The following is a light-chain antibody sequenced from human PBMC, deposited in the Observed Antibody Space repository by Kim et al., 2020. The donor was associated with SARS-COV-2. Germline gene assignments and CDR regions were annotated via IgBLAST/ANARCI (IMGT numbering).Light chain of an antibody. CDR1: QSVARH. V-gene: IGKV3-15*01. Sequence: PGARVTPSCRASQSVARHVAWYQQKPGQPPRLLIYGASTRAADAPARFSGGGSGTDCTLTISSLQAEDFGVYYWQQYNNWPPWSFGQGTKVDIK. J-gene: IGKJ1*01. CDR2: GAS. CDR3: QQYNNWPPWS.